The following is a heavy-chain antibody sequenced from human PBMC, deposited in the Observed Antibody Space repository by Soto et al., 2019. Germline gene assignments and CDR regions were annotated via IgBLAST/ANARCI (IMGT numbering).Heavy chain of an antibody. Sequence: QVQLVESGGGVVQPGRSLRLSCAASGFTFSSYGMHWVRQAPGKGLEWVAGIWYDGSNKYYADSVKGRFTISRDNSKNTLYLQKNSLRAEDTAVYYWARDEGRCSGGCGYLPLDYWGQGTLVTVSS. CDR1: GFTFSSYG. CDR2: IWYDGSNK. CDR3: ARDEGRCSGGCGYLPLDY. J-gene: IGHJ4*02. D-gene: IGHD2-15*01. V-gene: IGHV3-33*01.